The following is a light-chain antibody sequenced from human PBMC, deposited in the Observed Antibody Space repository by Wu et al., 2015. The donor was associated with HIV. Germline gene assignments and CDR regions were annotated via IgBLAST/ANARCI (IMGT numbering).Light chain of an antibody. Sequence: EIVLTQSPGTLSLSPGERATLSCRASQSIGGNYLAWYQQKPGQAPRLLIYSASKRATGIPDRFIDSGSGTDFTLTISRLEPEDSAVYYCQQYGSSPWTFGQGTKVEIK. V-gene: IGKV3-20*01. CDR3: QQYGSSPWT. CDR1: QSIGGNY. CDR2: SAS. J-gene: IGKJ1*01.